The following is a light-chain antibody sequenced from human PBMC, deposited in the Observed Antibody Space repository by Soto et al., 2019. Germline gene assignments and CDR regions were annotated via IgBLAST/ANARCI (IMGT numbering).Light chain of an antibody. Sequence: DIVMTQSPDSLAVSLGERATINCKSSQSVLYSSNNKNYLAWYLQKPGQSPQLLIYEVSTRVSGVPDRFSGSGSGTDFTLEISRVETDDVGIYYCMQSTQLPPTFGQGTKVDIK. CDR2: EVS. CDR1: QSVLYSSNNKNY. CDR3: MQSTQLPPT. V-gene: IGKV4-1*01. J-gene: IGKJ1*01.